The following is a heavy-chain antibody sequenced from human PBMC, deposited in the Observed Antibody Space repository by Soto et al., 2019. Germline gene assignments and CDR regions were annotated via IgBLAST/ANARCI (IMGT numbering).Heavy chain of an antibody. J-gene: IGHJ4*02. CDR1: GYTFTSYA. Sequence: QVQLVQSGAEVKKPGASVKVSCKASGYTFTSYAISWVRQAPGQGLEWMGWISADNGNTNYAQKLQGRVTMTTDTSPRTAFMELRWLRADDPALYYCVRVGPPAHYWGQGTLVTVSS. CDR2: ISADNGNT. CDR3: VRVGPPAHY. V-gene: IGHV1-18*01.